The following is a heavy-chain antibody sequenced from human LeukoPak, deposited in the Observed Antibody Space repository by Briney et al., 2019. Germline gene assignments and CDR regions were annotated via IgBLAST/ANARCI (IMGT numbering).Heavy chain of an antibody. CDR3: ARAPGNIVDHEFDY. V-gene: IGHV3-21*01. CDR1: GFPFSSFT. Sequence: PGGSLRLSCAVSGFPFSSFTMNWVRQAPGKGLEWVSSISSSSTYIFYSDSVKGRFTISRDNAKNSLYLQMNSLRAEDTAVYYCARAPGNIVDHEFDYWGQGTLVTVSS. D-gene: IGHD5-12*01. J-gene: IGHJ4*02. CDR2: ISSSSTYI.